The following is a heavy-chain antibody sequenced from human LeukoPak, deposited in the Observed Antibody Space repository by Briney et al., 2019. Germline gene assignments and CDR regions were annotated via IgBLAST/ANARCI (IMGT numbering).Heavy chain of an antibody. V-gene: IGHV4-59*12. CDR2: IYYSGST. D-gene: IGHD6-19*01. Sequence: SETLSLTCTVSGDSISSYYWSWIRQPPGKGLEWIGYIYYSGSTNYNPSLKSRVTISVDTSKNQFSLKLSSVTAADTAVYYCARDGVAGGFDYWGQGTLVTVSS. J-gene: IGHJ4*02. CDR1: GDSISSYY. CDR3: ARDGVAGGFDY.